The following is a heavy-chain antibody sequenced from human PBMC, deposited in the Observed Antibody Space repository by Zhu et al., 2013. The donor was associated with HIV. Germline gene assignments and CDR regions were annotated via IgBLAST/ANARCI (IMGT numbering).Heavy chain of an antibody. J-gene: IGHJ2*01. Sequence: QVQLQQWGAGLLKPSETLSLTCAVYGGSFSGYYWSWIRQPPGKGLEWIGEINHSGSTNYNPSLKSRVTISVDTSKNQFSLKLSSVTAADTAVYYCARDKLSRDGYDWYFDLWGRGTLVTVSS. CDR1: GGSFSGYY. CDR2: INHSGST. D-gene: IGHD5-12*01. V-gene: IGHV4-34*01. CDR3: ARDKLSRDGYDWYFDL.